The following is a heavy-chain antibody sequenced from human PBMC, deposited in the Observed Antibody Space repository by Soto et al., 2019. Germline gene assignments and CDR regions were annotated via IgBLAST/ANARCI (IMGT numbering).Heavy chain of an antibody. J-gene: IGHJ6*02. V-gene: IGHV3-30-3*01. CDR1: GFTFSSYA. Sequence: GGSLRLSCPASGFTFSSYAMHWVRQAPGKGREGVAVISYDGSNKYYADSVKGRFTISRDNSKNTLYLQMNSLRAEDTAVYYCARAQELRYYYYGMDVWGQGTTVTVSS. CDR2: ISYDGSNK. D-gene: IGHD1-26*01. CDR3: ARAQELRYYYYGMDV.